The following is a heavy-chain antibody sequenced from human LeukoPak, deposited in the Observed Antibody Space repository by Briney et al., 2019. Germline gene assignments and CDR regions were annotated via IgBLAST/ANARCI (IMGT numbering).Heavy chain of an antibody. CDR2: ISSSSSYI. CDR3: APHPVRDGYNTLDY. CDR1: GFTFSSYS. V-gene: IGHV3-21*01. Sequence: PGGSLRLSCAASGFTFSSYSMNWVRQAPGKGLEWVSSISSSSSYIYYADSVKGRFTISRDNAKNSLYLQMNSLRAGDTAVYYCAPHPVRDGYNTLDYWGQGTLVTVSS. J-gene: IGHJ4*02. D-gene: IGHD5-24*01.